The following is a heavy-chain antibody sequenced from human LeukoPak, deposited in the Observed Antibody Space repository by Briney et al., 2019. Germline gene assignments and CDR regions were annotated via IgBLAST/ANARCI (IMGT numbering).Heavy chain of an antibody. CDR1: GGSINNYY. Sequence: PSETLSLTCTVSGGSINNYYWNWIRQPPGKGLEWIGYIHYSGSTNYNPSLKSRVTISVDTSKNQFSLNLSSVTAADTAVDYCARVSGSYWYWGQGTLVTVSS. J-gene: IGHJ4*02. CDR3: ARVSGSYWY. CDR2: IHYSGST. V-gene: IGHV4-59*08. D-gene: IGHD1-26*01.